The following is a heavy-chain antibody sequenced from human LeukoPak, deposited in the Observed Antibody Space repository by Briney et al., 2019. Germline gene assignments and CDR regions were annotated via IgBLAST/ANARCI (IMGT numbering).Heavy chain of an antibody. D-gene: IGHD4-17*01. CDR1: GFNFSGSA. J-gene: IGHJ4*02. Sequence: PGGSLRLSCAASGFNFSGSAMLWLRQASGKGLEWVGRIRSKANSYATAYAASVKGRFTISRDDSKNTAYLQMNSLKTEDTAVYYCTRHRPDYGDLDYWGQGTLVTVSS. CDR3: TRHRPDYGDLDY. V-gene: IGHV3-73*01. CDR2: IRSKANSYAT.